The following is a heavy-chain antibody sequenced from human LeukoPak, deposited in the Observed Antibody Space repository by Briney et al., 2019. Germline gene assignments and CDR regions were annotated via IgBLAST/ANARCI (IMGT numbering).Heavy chain of an antibody. CDR1: GFTFSSYG. D-gene: IGHD2-15*01. CDR3: AKSEVVVAATLDWYFDL. Sequence: GGSLRLSCAASGFTFSSYGMSWVRQAPGKGLEWVSAISGSGGSTYYADSVKGRFTISRGNSKNTLYLQMNSLRAEDTAVYYCAKSEVVVAATLDWYFDLWGRGTLVTVSS. V-gene: IGHV3-23*01. CDR2: ISGSGGST. J-gene: IGHJ2*01.